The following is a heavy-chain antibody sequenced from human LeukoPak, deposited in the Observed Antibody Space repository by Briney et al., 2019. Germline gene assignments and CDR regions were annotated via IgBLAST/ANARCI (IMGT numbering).Heavy chain of an antibody. V-gene: IGHV1-2*02. CDR3: AREYYHIPPTDC. CDR2: INPNSGGT. D-gene: IGHD3-9*01. Sequence: ASVKVSCKASGYTFTGYYRHWVRQAPGQGLEWMGWINPNSGGTNYAQKFQGRVTMTRDTSISTAYMELSRLRSDDTAVYYCAREYYHIPPTDCWGQGTLVTVSS. J-gene: IGHJ4*02. CDR1: GYTFTGYY.